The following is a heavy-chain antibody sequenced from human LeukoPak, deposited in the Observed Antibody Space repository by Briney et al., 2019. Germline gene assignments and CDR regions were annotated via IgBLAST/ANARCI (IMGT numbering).Heavy chain of an antibody. J-gene: IGHJ4*02. D-gene: IGHD6-19*01. CDR2: ISAYNGNT. CDR3: ARDTTYLYSSGFPRFDY. CDR1: GYTFTSYG. V-gene: IGHV1-18*01. Sequence: ASVKVSCKASGYTFTSYGISWVRQAPGQGLEWMGWISAYNGNTNYAQKLQGRVTMTTDTSTSTAYMELRSLRSDVTAVYYCARDTTYLYSSGFPRFDYWGQGTLVTVSS.